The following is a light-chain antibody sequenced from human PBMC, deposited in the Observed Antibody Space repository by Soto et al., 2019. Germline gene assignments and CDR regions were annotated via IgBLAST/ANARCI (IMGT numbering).Light chain of an antibody. CDR3: QQSYSTPRT. V-gene: IGKV1-39*01. CDR1: QSISNY. CDR2: AAS. Sequence: DIQMTQSPSSLSASVGDRVTITCRASQSISNYLNWYQQKPGKAPKHLMYAASSLQSGVPSRFSGSGSGTDFTLTISSLQPVDFATYYCQQSYSTPRTFGQGTKVEIK. J-gene: IGKJ1*01.